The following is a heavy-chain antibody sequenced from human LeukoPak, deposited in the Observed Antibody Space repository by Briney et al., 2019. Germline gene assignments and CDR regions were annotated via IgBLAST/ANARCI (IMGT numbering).Heavy chain of an antibody. CDR1: GYTFTSYG. CDR2: ISAYNGNT. CDR3: ARDVTYYDTPIPYYYYGMDV. V-gene: IGHV1-18*01. D-gene: IGHD3-22*01. Sequence: ASVKVSCKASGYTFTSYGISWVRQAPGQGLEWMGWISAYNGNTNYAQKLQGRVTMTTDTSTSTAYMELRSLRSDDTAVYYCARDVTYYDTPIPYYYYGMDVWAKGPRSPSP. J-gene: IGHJ6*02.